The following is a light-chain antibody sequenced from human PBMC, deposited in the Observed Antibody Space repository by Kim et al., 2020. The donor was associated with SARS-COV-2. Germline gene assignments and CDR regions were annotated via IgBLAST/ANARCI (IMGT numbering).Light chain of an antibody. CDR3: CSYAGGYTWL. J-gene: IGLJ2*01. V-gene: IGLV2-11*01. Sequence: GQSVTISCTGTSNDVGGYNYVSWYQHHPGKAPKLMICDVSKRPSGVPDRFSGSKSGNTASLTISGLHAEDEADYFCCSYAGGYTWLFGGGTKLTVL. CDR1: SNDVGGYNY. CDR2: DVS.